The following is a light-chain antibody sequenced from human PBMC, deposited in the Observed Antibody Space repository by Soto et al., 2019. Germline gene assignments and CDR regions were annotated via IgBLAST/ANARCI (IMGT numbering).Light chain of an antibody. V-gene: IGLV1-40*01. Sequence: QSVLTQPPSVSGAPGQTVTIPCTGTSSNIGAGYDVQWYQQFPGTAPKLLIYVNNNRPSGVPDRFSGSKSATSASLTITGLQAEDEADYYCQSYDTTLRGVFGSGTKVTVL. CDR2: VNN. CDR3: QSYDTTLRGV. CDR1: SSNIGAGYD. J-gene: IGLJ1*01.